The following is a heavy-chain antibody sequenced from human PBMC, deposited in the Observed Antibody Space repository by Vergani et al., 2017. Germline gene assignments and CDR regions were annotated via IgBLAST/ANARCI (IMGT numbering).Heavy chain of an antibody. D-gene: IGHD3-3*01. V-gene: IGHV4-61*02. Sequence: QVQLPESGPGLVKPSQTLSLTCTVSGGSISSGSYYWSWIRPPAGKGLEWIGRIYTSGSTNYNPSLKSRVTISVDTSKNQFSLKLSSVTAADTAVYYCARGYSGDRYDFWSDILGGSGNWFDPWGQGTLVTVSS. J-gene: IGHJ5*02. CDR2: IYTSGST. CDR3: ARGYSGDRYDFWSDILGGSGNWFDP. CDR1: GGSISSGSYY.